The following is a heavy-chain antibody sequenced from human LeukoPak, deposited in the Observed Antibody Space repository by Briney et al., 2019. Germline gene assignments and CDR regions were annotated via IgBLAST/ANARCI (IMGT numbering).Heavy chain of an antibody. V-gene: IGHV4-61*02. CDR1: GGYISSGSYY. CDR3: ARAGDSSGYYPLDAFDI. D-gene: IGHD3-22*01. J-gene: IGHJ3*02. CDR2: IYTSGST. Sequence: SQTLSLTCTVSGGYISSGSYYWSWIRQPAGKGLEWIGRIYTSGSTNYNPSLKSRVTISVHTSKNQFSLKLSSVTAADTAVYYCARAGDSSGYYPLDAFDIWGQGTMVTVSS.